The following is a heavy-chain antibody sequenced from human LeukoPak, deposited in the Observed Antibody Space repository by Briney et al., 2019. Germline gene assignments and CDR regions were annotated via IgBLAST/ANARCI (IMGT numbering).Heavy chain of an antibody. D-gene: IGHD6-25*01. J-gene: IGHJ1*01. Sequence: SSETLSLTCTVSGGSISSSSYYWGWIRQPPGKGLEWIGSIYYSGSTYYNPSLKSRVTISVDTSKNQFSLKLSSVTAADTAVYYCARHGQRLQLYFQHWGQGTLVSDSS. V-gene: IGHV4-39*01. CDR2: IYYSGST. CDR1: GGSISSSSYY. CDR3: ARHGQRLQLYFQH.